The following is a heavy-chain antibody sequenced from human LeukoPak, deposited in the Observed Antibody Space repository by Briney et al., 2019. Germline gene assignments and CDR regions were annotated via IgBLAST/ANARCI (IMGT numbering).Heavy chain of an antibody. V-gene: IGHV4-4*07. Sequence: SETLSLTCTVSGGSISSYYWSWIRQPAGKGLEWIGRIYTSGSTNYNPSLKSRVTMSVDTSKNQFSLKLSSVTAADTAVYYCARALTYCSSTSCRPNYFDYWGQGTLVTVSS. CDR3: ARALTYCSSTSCRPNYFDY. J-gene: IGHJ4*02. D-gene: IGHD2-2*01. CDR2: IYTSGST. CDR1: GGSISSYY.